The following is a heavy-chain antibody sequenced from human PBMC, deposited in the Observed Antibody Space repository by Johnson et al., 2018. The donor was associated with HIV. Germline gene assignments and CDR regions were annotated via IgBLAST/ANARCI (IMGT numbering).Heavy chain of an antibody. CDR2: IYSGGST. J-gene: IGHJ3*02. CDR3: ARWVIAARSFGAFDI. CDR1: GFTVSSNY. V-gene: IGHV3-53*01. D-gene: IGHD6-6*01. Sequence: VQLVESGGGLVQPGGSLRLSCAASGFTVSSNYMSWVRQAPGKGLEWVSVIYSGGSTYYADSVKGRFTSSRDNSKNTLYLQMNSLRAEDTAVYYCARWVIAARSFGAFDIWGQGTMVTVSS.